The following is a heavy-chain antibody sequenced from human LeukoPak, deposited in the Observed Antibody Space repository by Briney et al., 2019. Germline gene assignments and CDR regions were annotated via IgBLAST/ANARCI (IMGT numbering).Heavy chain of an antibody. CDR3: ARAPFIVVVPAAPSYDFDY. CDR2: ISAYNGNT. J-gene: IGHJ4*02. CDR1: GYTFTSYG. Sequence: ASVKVSCKASGYTFTSYGISWVRQAPGQGLEWMGWISAYNGNTNYAQKLQGRVTMTTDTSTSTAYMELRSLRSDDTAVYYRARAPFIVVVPAAPSYDFDYWGQGTLVTVSS. V-gene: IGHV1-18*01. D-gene: IGHD2-2*01.